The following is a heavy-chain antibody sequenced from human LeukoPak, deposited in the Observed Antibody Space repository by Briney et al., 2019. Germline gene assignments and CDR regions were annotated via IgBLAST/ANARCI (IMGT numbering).Heavy chain of an antibody. V-gene: IGHV3-21*01. Sequence: GGSLRLSCAASGFTFSSYNMNWVRQAPGKGLEWVSSISSSSSYIYYADSVKGRFSISRDNAKNSLYLQMNSLRAEDTAVYYCARDQSKVKVKTVDYWGQGTLVTVSS. CDR2: ISSSSSYI. J-gene: IGHJ4*02. CDR3: ARDQSKVKVKTVDY. CDR1: GFTFSSYN. D-gene: IGHD1-14*01.